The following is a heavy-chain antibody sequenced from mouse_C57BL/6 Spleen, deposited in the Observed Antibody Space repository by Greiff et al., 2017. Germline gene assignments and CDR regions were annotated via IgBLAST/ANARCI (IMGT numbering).Heavy chain of an antibody. CDR1: GYAFSSSW. CDR2: IYPGDGDT. J-gene: IGHJ4*01. CDR3: AREGDYYGSSFIYYYAMDY. Sequence: QVQLKQSGPELVKPGASVKISCKASGYAFSSSWMNWVKQRPGKGLEWIGRIYPGDGDTNYNGKFKGKATLTADKSSSTAYMQLSSLTSEDSAVYFCAREGDYYGSSFIYYYAMDYWGQGTSGTVSS. D-gene: IGHD1-1*01. V-gene: IGHV1-82*01.